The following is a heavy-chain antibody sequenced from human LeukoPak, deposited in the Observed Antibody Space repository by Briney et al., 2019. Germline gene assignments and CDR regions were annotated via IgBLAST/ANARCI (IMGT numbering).Heavy chain of an antibody. CDR2: INTNTGNP. CDR3: ARDLAAADSDY. CDR1: GYTFTNYY. V-gene: IGHV7-4-1*02. J-gene: IGHJ4*02. Sequence: ASVKVSCKASGYTFTNYYMHWVRQAPGQGLEWMGWINTNTGNPTYALGFTGRFVFSLDTSVNTAYLQISSLKADDTAVYYCARDLAAADSDYWGQGTLVTVSS. D-gene: IGHD6-13*01.